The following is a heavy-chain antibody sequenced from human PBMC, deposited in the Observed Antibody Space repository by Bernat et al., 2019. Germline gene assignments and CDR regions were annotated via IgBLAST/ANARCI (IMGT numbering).Heavy chain of an antibody. CDR2: ISSSSSTI. CDR1: GFTFSSYS. V-gene: IGHV3-48*01. D-gene: IGHD5-18*01. Sequence: EVQLVESGGGLVQPGGSLRLSCAASGFTFSSYSMNWVRQAPGKGLEWVSYISSSSSTIYSADSVKGRFTISRHNSKNTLYLQMNSLRAEDTAVYYCAASFPSRGYSYGPDLDYWGQGTLVTVSS. J-gene: IGHJ4*02. CDR3: AASFPSRGYSYGPDLDY.